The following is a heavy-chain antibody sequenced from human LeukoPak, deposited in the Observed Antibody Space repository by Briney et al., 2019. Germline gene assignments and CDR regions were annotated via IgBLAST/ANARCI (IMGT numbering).Heavy chain of an antibody. V-gene: IGHV4-4*09. CDR2: IYTSGST. CDR1: GGSISSYY. CDR3: ARRPYYYYYYMDV. Sequence: SETLSLTCTVSGGSISSYYWSWIRQPPGKGLEWIGYIYTSGSTNYNPSLKSRVTISVDTSKNQFSLKLSSVTAADTAVYYCARRPYYYYYYMDVWGKGTTVTFSS. J-gene: IGHJ6*03.